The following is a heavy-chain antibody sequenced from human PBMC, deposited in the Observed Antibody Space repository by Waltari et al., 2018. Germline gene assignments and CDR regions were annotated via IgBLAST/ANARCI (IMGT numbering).Heavy chain of an antibody. Sequence: EVQLVESGGGLVQPGGSLRLSCAASGFTFSSYGMNWVRQAPGKGLDWISYIRVSGTTIYYADSVKGRFTISRDDAENSLYLQMNSLRAEDTALYYCARRFDSWGQGTRVTVSS. CDR3: ARRFDS. J-gene: IGHJ4*02. CDR1: GFTFSSYG. CDR2: IRVSGTTI. V-gene: IGHV3-48*03.